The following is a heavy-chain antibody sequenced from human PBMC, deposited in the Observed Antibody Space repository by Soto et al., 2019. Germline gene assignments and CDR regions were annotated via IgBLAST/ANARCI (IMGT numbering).Heavy chain of an antibody. Sequence: QVQLQESGPGLVKPSETLSLTCTVSGGSISSYYWSWIRQPPGKGLEWIGYNYYSGSTNYNPSLKSRVTISVDTSKNQFSLKLSSVTAADTAVYYCARLYGRWTYYFDYWGQGTLVTVSS. CDR2: NYYSGST. V-gene: IGHV4-59*08. D-gene: IGHD3-10*01. CDR1: GGSISSYY. J-gene: IGHJ4*02. CDR3: ARLYGRWTYYFDY.